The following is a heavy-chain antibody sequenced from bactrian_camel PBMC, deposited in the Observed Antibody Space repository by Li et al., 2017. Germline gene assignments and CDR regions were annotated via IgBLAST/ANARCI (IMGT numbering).Heavy chain of an antibody. D-gene: IGHD6*01. CDR3: ARNRRESYGGSWYALNY. J-gene: IGHJ4*01. V-gene: IGHV3S1*01. CDR1: GFTFARYW. Sequence: QLVESGGGLVQPGGSLRLSCAASGFTFARYWMTWVRQAPGKGLEWVSSISSGGDSTYYAASVKGRFTISRDNAKNTLYLQLNSLKTEDTAMYYCARNRRESYGGSWYALNYWGQGTQVTVS. CDR2: ISSGGDST.